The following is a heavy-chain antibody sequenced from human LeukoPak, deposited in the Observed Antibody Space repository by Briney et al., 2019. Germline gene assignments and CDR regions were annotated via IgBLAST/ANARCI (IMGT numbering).Heavy chain of an antibody. J-gene: IGHJ4*02. CDR1: GFSFSSYG. D-gene: IGHD1-1*01. Sequence: PGGSLRLSCAASGFSFSSYGMHWVRQAPGKRLEWVAVISYDGSNKYYTDSVTGRFTISRDNSKNTLYLQMNSLRAEDTAVYYCAKSQESGTFDYWGQGTLVTVSS. CDR3: AKSQESGTFDY. V-gene: IGHV3-30*18. CDR2: ISYDGSNK.